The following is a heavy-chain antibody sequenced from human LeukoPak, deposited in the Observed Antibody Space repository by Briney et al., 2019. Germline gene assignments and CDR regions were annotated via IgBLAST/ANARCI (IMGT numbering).Heavy chain of an antibody. J-gene: IGHJ4*02. D-gene: IGHD3-22*01. CDR1: GYTFTSYA. Sequence: ASVKVSCKASGYTFTSYAMHWVRQAPGQRLEWKGWINAGNGNTKYSQKFQGRVTITRDTSASTAYMELSSLRSEDTAVYYCASHPALTYYDNDYWGQGTLVTVSS. V-gene: IGHV1-3*01. CDR2: INAGNGNT. CDR3: ASHPALTYYDNDY.